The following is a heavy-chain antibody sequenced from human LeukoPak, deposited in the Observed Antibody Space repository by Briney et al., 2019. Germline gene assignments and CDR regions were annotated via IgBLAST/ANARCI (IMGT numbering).Heavy chain of an antibody. V-gene: IGHV3-48*01. CDR3: ARVAEYCSGGSCLFDY. J-gene: IGHJ4*02. D-gene: IGHD2-15*01. Sequence: PGGSLRLSCAASGFTFSSYSMNWVRQAPGKGLEWVSYISSSSSTIYYADSVKGRFTISRDNAKNSPYLQMNSLRAEDTAVYYCARVAEYCSGGSCLFDYWGQGTLVTVSS. CDR1: GFTFSSYS. CDR2: ISSSSSTI.